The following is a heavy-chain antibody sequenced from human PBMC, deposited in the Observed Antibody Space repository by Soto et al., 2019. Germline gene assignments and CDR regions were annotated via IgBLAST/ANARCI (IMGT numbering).Heavy chain of an antibody. D-gene: IGHD2-2*01. J-gene: IGHJ4*02. CDR3: ARSSTSANYFDY. CDR1: GGSISSGGYY. V-gene: IGHV4-31*03. Sequence: QVQLQESGPGLVKPSQTLSLTCTVSGGSISSGGYYWSWIRQHPGKCLEWIGYIYYSGSTYYNPSPKRRVTISVDTSKNQVSLKLSSVTAADTAVYYCARSSTSANYFDYWGQGTLVTVSS. CDR2: IYYSGST.